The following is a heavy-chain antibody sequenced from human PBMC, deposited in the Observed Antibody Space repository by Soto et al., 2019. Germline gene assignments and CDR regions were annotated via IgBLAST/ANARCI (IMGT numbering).Heavy chain of an antibody. CDR3: ARGQLVWYGDLTPYHRDMDV. CDR2: ISHDGGT. Sequence: KPSETLSLTCAFYGGSFDDFYWSWVRQSPGKGLEWVREISHDGGTNYSPSLASRVSISVDTSKNQFSLHLRSVTAADTGLYYCARGQLVWYGDLTPYHRDMDVWGQGTTVTVSS. J-gene: IGHJ6*02. V-gene: IGHV4-34*01. CDR1: GGSFDDFY. D-gene: IGHD3-10*01.